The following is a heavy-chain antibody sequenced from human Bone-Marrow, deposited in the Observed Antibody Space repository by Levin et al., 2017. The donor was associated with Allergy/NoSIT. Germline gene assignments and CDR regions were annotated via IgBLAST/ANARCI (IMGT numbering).Heavy chain of an antibody. J-gene: IGHJ4*02. V-gene: IGHV3-66*02. CDR1: GFSVSSNY. CDR3: ARVLGHSGYDCAY. Sequence: GESLKISCAASGFSVSSNYMSWVRQAPGKGLEGVSVMYSGGDTLYADSVKGRFTVSRDNPTNTVYLQMKSLRTDDTAVYYCARVLGHSGYDCAYWGQGALVTVSS. CDR2: MYSGGDT. D-gene: IGHD5-12*01.